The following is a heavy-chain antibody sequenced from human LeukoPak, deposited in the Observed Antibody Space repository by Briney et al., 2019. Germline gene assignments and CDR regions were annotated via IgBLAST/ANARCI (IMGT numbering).Heavy chain of an antibody. D-gene: IGHD6-6*01. CDR2: IYYSGST. J-gene: IGHJ6*04. V-gene: IGHV4-59*01. CDR1: GGSISSYY. Sequence: SETLSLTCSGSGGSISSYYWSWIRQPPGKGLEWIGCIYYSGSTNYNPSLKSRVTTSVDTSKNKFSLKLSSVTAADTAVYYCARFEYSSWSGLDVWGKGTTVTVSS. CDR3: ARFEYSSWSGLDV.